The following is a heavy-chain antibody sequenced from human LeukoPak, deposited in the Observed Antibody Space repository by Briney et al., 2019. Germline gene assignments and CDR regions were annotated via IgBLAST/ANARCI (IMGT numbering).Heavy chain of an antibody. CDR2: MNPNRGNT. Sequence: ASVKVSCKASGYTFTSYDINWVRQATGQGLEWMGWMNPNRGNTGYAQKFQGRVTMTRNTSISTAYMELSSLRSEDTAVYYCARNIAASGDDDYWGQGTLVTVSS. J-gene: IGHJ4*02. V-gene: IGHV1-8*01. CDR3: ARNIAASGDDDY. D-gene: IGHD6-6*01. CDR1: GYTFTSYD.